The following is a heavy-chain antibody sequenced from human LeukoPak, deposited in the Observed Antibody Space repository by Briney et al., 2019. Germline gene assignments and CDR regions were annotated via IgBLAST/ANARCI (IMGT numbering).Heavy chain of an antibody. CDR2: IKQDGSEK. J-gene: IGHJ4*02. D-gene: IGHD4-23*01. V-gene: IGHV3-7*03. CDR3: ARRAGVYSHPYDY. Sequence: GGSLRLSYAASGFTFSSYWMSWVRQAPGKGLEWVANIKQDGSEKYYVDSVKGRFTISRDNSKNTLYLQMNSLRAEDTAVYYCARRAGVYSHPYDYWGQGTLVTVSS. CDR1: GFTFSSYW.